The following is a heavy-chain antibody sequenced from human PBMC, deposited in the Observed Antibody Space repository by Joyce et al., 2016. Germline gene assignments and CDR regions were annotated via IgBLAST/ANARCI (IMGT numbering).Heavy chain of an antibody. V-gene: IGHV1-8*01. CDR1: GYTFTSYD. CDR3: TRERNFGDLSFDP. Sequence: QVQLVQSGAEVKKPGASVKVSCKASGYTFTSYDINWGRQATGQGLEWMGWFNPNSGNTDYAQNFQGRVTMTRNTSISTAYMELSSLRSEDTVVYYCTRERNFGDLSFDPWGQGTLVTVSS. CDR2: FNPNSGNT. D-gene: IGHD4-17*01. J-gene: IGHJ5*02.